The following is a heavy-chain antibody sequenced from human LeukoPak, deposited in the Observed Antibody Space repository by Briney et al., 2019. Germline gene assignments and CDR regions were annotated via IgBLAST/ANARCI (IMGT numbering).Heavy chain of an antibody. CDR1: GYSFTDYW. CDR2: IYPGDSDT. J-gene: IGHJ4*02. V-gene: IGHV5-51*01. D-gene: IGHD2-15*01. CDR3: TRPNASGPFDY. Sequence: GESLKISCKGSGYSFTDYWNAWVRHLPAKGLEWMGIIYPGDSDTSYNPSFQGQVTISADRSITNAYLQWSRLKASDTAMYYCTRPNASGPFDYWGQGTLVTVPS.